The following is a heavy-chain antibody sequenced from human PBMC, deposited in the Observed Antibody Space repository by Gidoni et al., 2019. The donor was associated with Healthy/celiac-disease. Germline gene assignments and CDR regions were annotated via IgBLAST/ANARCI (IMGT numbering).Heavy chain of an antibody. CDR3: ARGGPLGWPPYSSVWVGADLPRNYYYYGMDV. J-gene: IGHJ6*02. Sequence: LEWVSVIYSGGSTYYADSVKGRFTISRDNSKNTLYLQMNSLRAEDTAVYYCARGGPLGWPPYSSVWVGADLPRNYYYYGMDVWGQGTTVTVSS. V-gene: IGHV3-66*02. CDR2: IYSGGST. D-gene: IGHD3-10*01.